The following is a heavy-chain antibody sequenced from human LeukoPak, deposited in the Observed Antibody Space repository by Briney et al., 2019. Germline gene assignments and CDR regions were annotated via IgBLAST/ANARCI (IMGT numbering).Heavy chain of an antibody. Sequence: GRSLRLSCTASGFTFGDYAMRWVRQAPGKGLEWVGFIRYNAYGGITAYAASVRGRFTISRDDYKSIVYLQMNSLKTEDTAVYYCTRDRLGYGDYGPLYHYCDDGMDVGGQGTTGTVSS. CDR2: IRYNAYGGIT. D-gene: IGHD4-17*01. CDR3: TRDRLGYGDYGPLYHYCDDGMDV. V-gene: IGHV3-49*04. CDR1: GFTFGDYA. J-gene: IGHJ6*02.